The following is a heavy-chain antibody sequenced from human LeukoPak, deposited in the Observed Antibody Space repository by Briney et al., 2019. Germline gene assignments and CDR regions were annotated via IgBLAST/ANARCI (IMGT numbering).Heavy chain of an antibody. D-gene: IGHD6-19*01. Sequence: RPGGSLRLSCAASGFTFSSYSMNWVRQAPGKGLEGVSSISSSSSYIYYDCSVKGRFTLSRDNSKNSLYLQMNSLRAEDTAVYYCARDPGAEHDAFDIWGQGTMVTVSS. CDR2: ISSSSSYI. CDR3: ARDPGAEHDAFDI. V-gene: IGHV3-21*01. J-gene: IGHJ3*02. CDR1: GFTFSSYS.